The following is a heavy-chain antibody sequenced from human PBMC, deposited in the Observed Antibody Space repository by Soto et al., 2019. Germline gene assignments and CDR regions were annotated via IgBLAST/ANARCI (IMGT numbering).Heavy chain of an antibody. J-gene: IGHJ3*02. Sequence: SQTLSLTCAISGDSVSSISAAWNSIRQSPSRGLEWLGRTYYRSKWYNDYAVSVKSRITINPDTSKNQFSLQLNSVTPEDTAVYYCARGYCSGGSCYAGEGDDAFDIWGQGTMVTVSS. CDR1: GDSVSSISAA. CDR2: TYYRSKWYN. D-gene: IGHD2-15*01. CDR3: ARGYCSGGSCYAGEGDDAFDI. V-gene: IGHV6-1*01.